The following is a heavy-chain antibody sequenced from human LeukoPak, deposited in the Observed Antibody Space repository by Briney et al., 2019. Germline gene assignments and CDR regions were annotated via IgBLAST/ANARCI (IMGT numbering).Heavy chain of an antibody. J-gene: IGHJ4*02. CDR3: ARRIPSSSSGFDY. D-gene: IGHD6-6*01. Sequence: SGTLSLTCTVSGGSIGSGTYYWGWIRQPPGKGLEWIGSIYYSGSTYYNASLKSRVTISVDTSKNQFSLKLSSVTAADTAVFYCARRIPSSSSGFDYWGQGTLITVSS. CDR1: GGSIGSGTYY. V-gene: IGHV4-39*01. CDR2: IYYSGST.